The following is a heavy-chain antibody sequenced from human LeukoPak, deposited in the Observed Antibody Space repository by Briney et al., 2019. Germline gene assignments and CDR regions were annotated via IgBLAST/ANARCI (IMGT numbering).Heavy chain of an antibody. CDR3: ARFACSGTSCYLDYFDY. Sequence: EASVKVSCKASGYTFTGYYMHWVRQAPGQGLEWMGWINPNSGGTNYAQKFQGRVTMTRDTSISTAYMELSRLRSDDTAVYYCARFACSGTSCYLDYFDYWGQETLVTVSS. J-gene: IGHJ4*02. V-gene: IGHV1-2*02. CDR1: GYTFTGYY. D-gene: IGHD2-2*01. CDR2: INPNSGGT.